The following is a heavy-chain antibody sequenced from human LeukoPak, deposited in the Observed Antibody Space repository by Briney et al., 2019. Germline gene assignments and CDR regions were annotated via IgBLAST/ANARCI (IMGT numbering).Heavy chain of an antibody. CDR3: ARAGKKVASSSLTDY. CDR1: VFTFRAYA. J-gene: IGHJ4*02. D-gene: IGHD6-13*01. V-gene: IGHV3-23*01. Sequence: GGSLRLSCEASVFTFRAYAMNWVRQAPGKGLEWVSAVSSGGNITNYADSVKGRFTISRDNAKNTLYLQMNSLRDEDTAVYYCARAGKKVASSSLTDYWGQGTLVTVSS. CDR2: VSSGGNIT.